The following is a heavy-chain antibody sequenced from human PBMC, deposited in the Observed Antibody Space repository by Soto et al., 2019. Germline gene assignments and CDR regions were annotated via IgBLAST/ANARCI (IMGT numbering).Heavy chain of an antibody. CDR1: GFTFSSYS. D-gene: IGHD3-22*01. J-gene: IGHJ6*02. CDR2: ISSSSSYI. CDR3: ARAYYYDSSGYYYYGMDV. Sequence: GGSLRLSCAASGFTFSSYSMNWVRQAPGKGLEWVSSISSSSSYIYYADSVKGRFTISRDNAKNSLYRQMNSLRAEDTAVYYCARAYYYDSSGYYYYGMDVWGQGTTVTVSS. V-gene: IGHV3-21*01.